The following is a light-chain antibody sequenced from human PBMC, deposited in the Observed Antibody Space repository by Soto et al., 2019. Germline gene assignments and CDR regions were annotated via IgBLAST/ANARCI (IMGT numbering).Light chain of an antibody. CDR3: QQLNSFPIT. Sequence: DIQMTQSPSTLSGSVGDRVTITCRASQSVNKWLAWFQQKPGKVPKLLIFDASTLQTGVPSRFGGSGSGTEFTLTITSLQPEDFATYYCQQLNSFPITFGQGTHWRL. J-gene: IGKJ5*01. V-gene: IGKV1-5*01. CDR2: DAS. CDR1: QSVNKW.